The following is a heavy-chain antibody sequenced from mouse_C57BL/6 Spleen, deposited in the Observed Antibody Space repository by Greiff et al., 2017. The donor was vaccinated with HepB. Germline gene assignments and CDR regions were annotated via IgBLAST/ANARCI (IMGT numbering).Heavy chain of an antibody. V-gene: IGHV2-5*01. D-gene: IGHD2-4*01. CDR2: IWRGGST. J-gene: IGHJ4*01. Sequence: QVHVKQSGPGLVQPSQSLSITCTVSGFSLTSYGVHWVRQSPGKGLEWLGVIWRGGSTDYNAAFKSRLSITKDNSKSQVFFKMNSLQADDTAIYYCAKKMITDYYAMDYWGQGTSVTVSS. CDR1: GFSLTSYG. CDR3: AKKMITDYYAMDY.